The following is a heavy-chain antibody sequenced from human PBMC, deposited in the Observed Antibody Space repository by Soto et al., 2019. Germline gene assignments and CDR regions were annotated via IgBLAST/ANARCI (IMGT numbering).Heavy chain of an antibody. J-gene: IGHJ4*02. D-gene: IGHD2-21*02. CDR1: GFTFSSYW. CDR2: INSDGSST. CDR3: ARPRPYCGGDCPDS. Sequence: EVQLEESGGGLVQPGGSLRLSCAASGFTFSSYWMHWVRQAPGKGLVWVSRINSDGSSTSYADSVKGRFTISRDNAKNTLYLQMNSLRAEDTAVYYCARPRPYCGGDCPDSWGQGTLVTVSS. V-gene: IGHV3-74*01.